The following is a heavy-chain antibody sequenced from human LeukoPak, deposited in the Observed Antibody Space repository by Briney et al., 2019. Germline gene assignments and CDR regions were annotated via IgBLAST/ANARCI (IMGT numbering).Heavy chain of an antibody. V-gene: IGHV4-59*11. CDR3: ARLWFGELDAFDI. CDR1: GGSISSHY. D-gene: IGHD3-10*01. CDR2: IYYSGST. Sequence: SETLSLTCTVSGGSISSHYWSWIRQPPGKGLEWIGYIYYSGSTKYNPSLKSRVTISVDTSKNQFSLKLSSVTAADTAVYYCARLWFGELDAFDIWGQGTMVTVSS. J-gene: IGHJ3*02.